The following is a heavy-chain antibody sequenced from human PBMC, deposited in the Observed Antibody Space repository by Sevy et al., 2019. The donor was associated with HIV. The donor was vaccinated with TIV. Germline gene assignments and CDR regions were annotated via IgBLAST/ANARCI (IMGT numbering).Heavy chain of an antibody. V-gene: IGHV4-59*08. CDR1: GGSINSDH. J-gene: IGHJ3*02. Sequence: ETLSLTCTVSGGSINSDHWNWIRQSPGKGLEWIGYVYYTGGTNYNPSLKNRVTISVDRTKNQFSLKLTSVTAADTAVYYCARRNDFDIWGQGTMVTVSS. CDR3: ARRNDFDI. CDR2: VYYTGGT.